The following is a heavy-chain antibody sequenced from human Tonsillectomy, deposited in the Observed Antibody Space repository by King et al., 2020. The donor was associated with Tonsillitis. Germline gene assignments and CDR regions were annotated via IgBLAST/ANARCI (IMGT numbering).Heavy chain of an antibody. CDR3: AQDTGHGDY. J-gene: IGHJ4*02. Sequence: VQLVESGGGVVEPGGSLRLSCAASGFTFSYSGMHWVRQAPGKGLEWLSFIHYDGNEKHYADSVKGRFTISRDNSKNTLYLQMSSLGVEDTAVYYCAQDTGHGDYWGQGTLVTVSS. D-gene: IGHD1-14*01. CDR1: GFTFSYSG. CDR2: IHYDGNEK. V-gene: IGHV3-30*02.